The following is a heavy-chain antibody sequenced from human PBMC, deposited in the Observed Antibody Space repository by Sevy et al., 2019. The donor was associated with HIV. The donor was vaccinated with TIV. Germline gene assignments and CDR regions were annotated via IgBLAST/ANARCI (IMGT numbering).Heavy chain of an antibody. D-gene: IGHD3-10*01. Sequence: SETLSLTCTVSGGSISSSSYYWGWIRQPPGKGLEWIGSIYYSGSTYYNPSLKSRVTISVDTSKNQFSLKLGFVTAADTAVYYCARSDVTMVRGVITENWFDPWGQGTLVTVSS. V-gene: IGHV4-39*01. CDR1: GGSISSSSYY. CDR3: ARSDVTMVRGVITENWFDP. J-gene: IGHJ5*02. CDR2: IYYSGST.